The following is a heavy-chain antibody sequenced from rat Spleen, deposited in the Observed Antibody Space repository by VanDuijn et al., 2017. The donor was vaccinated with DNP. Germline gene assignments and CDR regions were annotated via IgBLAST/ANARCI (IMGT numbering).Heavy chain of an antibody. CDR3: ARLGGD. J-gene: IGHJ2*01. CDR1: GFTFSDYY. Sequence: EVQLVESGGGLVQPGRSLKLSCAVSGFTFSDYYMAWVRQAPTKGLEWVASISHEGSRTYYGDSVKGRFTISRDNAKSTLYLQMNSLRSEDTATYYCARLGGDWGQGVMVTVSS. V-gene: IGHV5-22*01. CDR2: ISHEGSRT. D-gene: IGHD5-1*01.